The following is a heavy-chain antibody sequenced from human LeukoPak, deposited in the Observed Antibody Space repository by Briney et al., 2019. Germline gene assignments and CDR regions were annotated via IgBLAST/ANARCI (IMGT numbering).Heavy chain of an antibody. CDR3: ATLRFYLES. V-gene: IGHV3-7*01. J-gene: IGHJ4*02. Sequence: PGGSLRLSCAASGFTFSSYWMSWVRQAPEKGLEWVAKIKPDGSEIYHVDSVQGRFTISRDNAKNSLYLQMNSLRAEATAVYYCATLRFYLESWGQGTLVTVSS. CDR2: IKPDGSEI. CDR1: GFTFSSYW.